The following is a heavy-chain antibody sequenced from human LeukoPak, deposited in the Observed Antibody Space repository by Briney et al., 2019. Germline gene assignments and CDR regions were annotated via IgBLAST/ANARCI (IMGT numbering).Heavy chain of an antibody. Sequence: GGSLRLSCAASGFTFSSYAMHWVRQAPGKGLEWVAVISYDGSNKYYADSVKGRFTISRDNSKNTLYLQMNSLRAEDTAVYYCASPPAPYSSSWTFDYWGQGTLVTVSS. CDR1: GFTFSSYA. V-gene: IGHV3-30-3*01. D-gene: IGHD6-13*01. J-gene: IGHJ4*02. CDR3: ASPPAPYSSSWTFDY. CDR2: ISYDGSNK.